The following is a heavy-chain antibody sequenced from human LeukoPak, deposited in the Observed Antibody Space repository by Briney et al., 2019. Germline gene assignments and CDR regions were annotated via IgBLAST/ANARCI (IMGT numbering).Heavy chain of an antibody. CDR3: ARDRNYDFWSGLFHRGYCYYYYMDV. CDR1: GFTFSSYA. Sequence: RGSLRLSCAASGFTFSSYAMHWVRQAPGKGLEWVAVISYDGSNKSYADSVKGRFPISRDNSKNTLYLQMNSLRAEDTAVYYCARDRNYDFWSGLFHRGYCYYYYMDVWGKGTTVTVSS. D-gene: IGHD3-3*01. J-gene: IGHJ6*03. V-gene: IGHV3-30*04. CDR2: ISYDGSNK.